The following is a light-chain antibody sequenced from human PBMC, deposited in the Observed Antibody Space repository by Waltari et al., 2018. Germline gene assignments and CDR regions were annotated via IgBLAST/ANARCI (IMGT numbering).Light chain of an antibody. CDR1: SSDVGIYDS. Sequence: QSALTQPPSASGSPGQSVTISCTGTSSDVGIYDSVSWYQQRPGKAPKLIIHAVTERPSVVPDRFSGSKSGNTASLTVFGLQTEDEGTYYCGSYAGSKILLFGGGTELTVL. J-gene: IGLJ3*02. CDR3: GSYAGSKILL. CDR2: AVT. V-gene: IGLV2-8*01.